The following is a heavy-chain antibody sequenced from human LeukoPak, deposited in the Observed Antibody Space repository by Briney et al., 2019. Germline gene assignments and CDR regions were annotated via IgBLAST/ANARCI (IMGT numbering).Heavy chain of an antibody. Sequence: SETLSLPCTVSGPSIRYYYWTWLPQSPRKGLEWIGQIYYTGRTSYNPSLERRVTISLDTSRIQFSLIMTSVTAADTAIYYCARGGTYNDILSFDPWGQGTLVSVSS. CDR3: ARGGTYNDILSFDP. CDR1: GPSIRYYY. D-gene: IGHD3-9*01. J-gene: IGHJ5*02. V-gene: IGHV4-59*01. CDR2: IYYTGRT.